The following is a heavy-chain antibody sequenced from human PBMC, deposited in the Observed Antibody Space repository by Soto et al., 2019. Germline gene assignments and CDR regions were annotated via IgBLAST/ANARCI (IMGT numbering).Heavy chain of an antibody. J-gene: IGHJ5*02. V-gene: IGHV1-18*04. CDR2: ISAYNGNT. Sequence: ASVKVSCKASGYTFTSYGISWVRQAPGQGLEWMGWISAYNGNTNYAQKLQGRVTMTTDTSTSTAYMELRSLRSDDTAVYYCARDARVVVVAATPDHINWFDPWGQXTLVTVSS. D-gene: IGHD2-15*01. CDR1: GYTFTSYG. CDR3: ARDARVVVVAATPDHINWFDP.